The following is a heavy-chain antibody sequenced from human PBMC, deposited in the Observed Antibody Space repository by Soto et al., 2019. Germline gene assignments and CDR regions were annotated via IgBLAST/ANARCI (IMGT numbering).Heavy chain of an antibody. V-gene: IGHV1-18*01. D-gene: IGHD4-4*01. CDR1: GYTFTSYG. CDR3: ARDPPTGNYYYYYMDV. Sequence: GASVKVSCKASGYTFTSYGISWVRQAPGQRLEWMGWISAYNGNTNYAQKLQGRVTMTTDTSTSTAYMELRSLRSDDTAVYYCARDPPTGNYYYYYMDVWGKGTTVTVSS. CDR2: ISAYNGNT. J-gene: IGHJ6*03.